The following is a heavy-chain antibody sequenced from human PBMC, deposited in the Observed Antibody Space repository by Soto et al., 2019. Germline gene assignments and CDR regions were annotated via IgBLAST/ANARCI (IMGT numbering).Heavy chain of an antibody. CDR2: IQYDGSNR. J-gene: IGHJ3*02. V-gene: IGHV3-33*01. CDR3: ARGGSRITMIADAFDI. Sequence: QVQLLESGGGVVQPGRSLRLSCAASGFTFSSYGMHWVRQAPGKGLEWVAVIQYDGSNRYYEDSVKGRFTISRDNSKNTLYLQMKSLRAADTAVYYCARGGSRITMIADAFDIWGQGTMVTVSS. CDR1: GFTFSSYG. D-gene: IGHD3-22*01.